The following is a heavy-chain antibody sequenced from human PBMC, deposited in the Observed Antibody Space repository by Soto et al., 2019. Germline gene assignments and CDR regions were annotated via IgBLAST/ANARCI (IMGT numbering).Heavy chain of an antibody. J-gene: IGHJ4*02. D-gene: IGHD5-18*01. CDR1: GFTFSNYA. V-gene: IGHV3-23*01. CDR2: ISDRGGST. Sequence: VGSLRLSCAASGFTFSNYAVSRVRQSPGRGLEWVASISDRGGSTKYADSVNGRFTISRDNSRNTLFLQMDTLRAEDTAVYYCARLPYSYVSLYFFDFWGQGTLVTVSS. CDR3: ARLPYSYVSLYFFDF.